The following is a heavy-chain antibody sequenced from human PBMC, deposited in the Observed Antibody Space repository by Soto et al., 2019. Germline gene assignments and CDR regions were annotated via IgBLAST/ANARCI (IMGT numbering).Heavy chain of an antibody. CDR2: INPSGGST. D-gene: IGHD6-6*01. V-gene: IGHV1-46*01. CDR1: GYTFTSYY. CDR3: AKPRRGSSYAFDI. J-gene: IGHJ3*02. Sequence: GASVKVSCKASGYTFTSYYMHWVRQAPGQGLEWMGIINPSGGSTSYAQKFQGRFTISRDNSKNTLYLQMNSLRAEDTAVYYCAKPRRGSSYAFDIWGQGTMVTVSS.